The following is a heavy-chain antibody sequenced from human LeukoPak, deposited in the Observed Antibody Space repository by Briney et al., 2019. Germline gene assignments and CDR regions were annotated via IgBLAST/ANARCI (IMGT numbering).Heavy chain of an antibody. CDR2: ISAYNGNT. D-gene: IGHD2-2*01. V-gene: IGHV1-18*01. J-gene: IGHJ5*02. CDR3: ARDSLPEGYCSCTSCQNWFDP. CDR1: GYTFTSYG. Sequence: ASVKVSCKASGYTFTSYGISWVRQAPGQGLEWMGWISAYNGNTNNAQKHQGRVTMTTDTSTSTAYMELRSLRSDDTAVYYCARDSLPEGYCSCTSCQNWFDPWGQGTLVTVSS.